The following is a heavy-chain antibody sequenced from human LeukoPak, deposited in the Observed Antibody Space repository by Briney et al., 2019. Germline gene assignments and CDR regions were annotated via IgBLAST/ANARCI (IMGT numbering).Heavy chain of an antibody. V-gene: IGHV1-2*02. Sequence: ASVKVSCKASGYTFTGYYMHWVRQAPGQGLEWMGWINPNSGGTNYAQKFQGRVTMTRDTSISTAYMELSRLRSDDKAVYYCARDRSSSWYAGNDAFDIWGQGTMVTVSS. D-gene: IGHD6-13*01. CDR3: ARDRSSSWYAGNDAFDI. CDR1: GYTFTGYY. J-gene: IGHJ3*02. CDR2: INPNSGGT.